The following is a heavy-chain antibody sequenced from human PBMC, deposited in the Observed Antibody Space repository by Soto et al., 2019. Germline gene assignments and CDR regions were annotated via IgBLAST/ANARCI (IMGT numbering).Heavy chain of an antibody. J-gene: IGHJ6*02. CDR3: ARHTYCGGDCYMDV. Sequence: PGESLKISCKGSGYSFTSYWITWVRQMPGKGLEWMGRFDPSDSYTNYSPSFQGHVTISADKSISTAYLQWGSLKASDTAMYYCARHTYCGGDCYMDVWGQGTTVTVSS. CDR2: FDPSDSYT. CDR1: GYSFTSYW. V-gene: IGHV5-10-1*01. D-gene: IGHD2-21*02.